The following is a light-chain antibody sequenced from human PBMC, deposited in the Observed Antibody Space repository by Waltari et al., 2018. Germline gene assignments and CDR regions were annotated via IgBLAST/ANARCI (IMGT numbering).Light chain of an antibody. CDR3: CSYAASVHWL. J-gene: IGLJ3*02. CDR1: ELGIRF. Sequence: SYDLTQPPSVSVSPGQTASITCSGHELGIRFVCWYQQKPGQSPILVIYQNGRRPSGIPGRFSGSNSGNTATLTISGLQADDESDFYCCSYAASVHWLFGGGTKVTVL. V-gene: IGLV3-1*01. CDR2: QNG.